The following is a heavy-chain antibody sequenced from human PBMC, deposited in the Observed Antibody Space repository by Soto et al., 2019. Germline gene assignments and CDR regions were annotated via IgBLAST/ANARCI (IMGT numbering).Heavy chain of an antibody. CDR2: IKEDGSEK. V-gene: IGHV3-7*01. CDR3: ARGRYGMDV. CDR1: GFTFNSYW. Sequence: PGGSLRLSCAASGFTFNSYWMSWVRQAPGKGLEWVANIKEDGSEKDYVDSVKGRFTISRDNAKNSLYLQMNSLRAEDTAVYYCARGRYGMDVWGQGTTVTVSS. J-gene: IGHJ6*02.